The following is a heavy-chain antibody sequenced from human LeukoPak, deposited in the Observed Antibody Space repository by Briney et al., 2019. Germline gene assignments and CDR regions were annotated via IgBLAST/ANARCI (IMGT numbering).Heavy chain of an antibody. CDR2: TYYRSKWYN. CDR3: ARAGLYYYDSSGYYYYFDY. Sequence: SQTLSLTCAISGDSFSSNSAAWNWIRQSPSRGLEWLGRTYYRSKWYNDYAVSVKSRITINPDTSKNQFSLQLNSVTPEDTAVYYCARAGLYYYDSSGYYYYFDYWGQGTLVTVSS. CDR1: GDSFSSNSAA. J-gene: IGHJ4*02. D-gene: IGHD3-22*01. V-gene: IGHV6-1*01.